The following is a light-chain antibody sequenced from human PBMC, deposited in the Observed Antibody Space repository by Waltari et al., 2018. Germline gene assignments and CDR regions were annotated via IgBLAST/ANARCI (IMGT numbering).Light chain of an antibody. CDR2: VNSDGSH. CDR3: QTWGTDIGV. J-gene: IGLJ3*02. Sequence: QLVLTQSPSASASLGAPAKLTCTLRSGHSSDAIAWHLQDPEKGPRYLMKVNSDGSHCRGGGIPDCFSGSGSGAERYLTIASLESEDEADYYCQTWGTDIGVFGGGTKLTVL. V-gene: IGLV4-69*01. CDR1: SGHSSDA.